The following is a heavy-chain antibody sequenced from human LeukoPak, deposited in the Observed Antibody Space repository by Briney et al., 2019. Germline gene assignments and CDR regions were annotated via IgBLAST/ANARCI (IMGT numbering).Heavy chain of an antibody. CDR2: ISDSGTT. CDR1: IESFSGYH. V-gene: IGHV4-34*01. D-gene: IGHD6-13*01. Sequence: SETLSLTCAVYIESFSGYHWNWIRQTPGKGLEWIGEISDSGTTNINPSLRRRVSLSIDTSKNQFSLDMRSMTAADTAVYYCARAGGPSSRWYEAHYYYYMDVWGRGTTVTVSS. CDR3: ARAGGPSSRWYEAHYYYYMDV. J-gene: IGHJ6*03.